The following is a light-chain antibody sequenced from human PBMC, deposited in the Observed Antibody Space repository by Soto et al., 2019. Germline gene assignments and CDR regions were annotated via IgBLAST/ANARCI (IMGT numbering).Light chain of an antibody. CDR3: AAWDDSLNGVI. CDR1: SGHSSYA. Sequence: QPVLTQSPSASASLGASVKLTCTLSSGHSSYAIAWHQQQPEKGPRYLMKVNSDGSHIKGDGIPDRFSGSSSGAERYLTISSLQSEDEADYYCAAWDDSLNGVIFGGGTKLTVL. J-gene: IGLJ2*01. CDR2: VNSDGSH. V-gene: IGLV4-69*01.